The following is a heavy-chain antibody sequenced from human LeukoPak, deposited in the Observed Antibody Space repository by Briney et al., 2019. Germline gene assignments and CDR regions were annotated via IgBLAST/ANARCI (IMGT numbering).Heavy chain of an antibody. Sequence: SETLSLTCAVYGGSFSGYYWSWIRQPSGKGLEWIGEINHSGSTNYNPSLKSRVTISVDTSKNQFSLKLSSVTAADTAVYYCASAYCSSTSCPIDYWGQGTLVTVSS. CDR3: ASAYCSSTSCPIDY. J-gene: IGHJ4*02. V-gene: IGHV4-34*01. CDR2: INHSGST. CDR1: GGSFSGYY. D-gene: IGHD2-2*01.